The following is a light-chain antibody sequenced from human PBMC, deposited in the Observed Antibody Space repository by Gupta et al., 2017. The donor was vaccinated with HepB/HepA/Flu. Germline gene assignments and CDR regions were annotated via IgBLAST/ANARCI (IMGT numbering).Light chain of an antibody. V-gene: IGKV1-39*01. Sequence: DIQMTQSPSSLSASVGDRVTITCRTSQSISSYLNWYQQKRGKAPKLLIYAASSLESGVPSRFSGSGSGTDFTLTISRRQPEDFATYYCQQSDSTLKTFGQGTKVEIK. CDR3: QQSDSTLKT. CDR1: QSISSY. J-gene: IGKJ1*01. CDR2: AAS.